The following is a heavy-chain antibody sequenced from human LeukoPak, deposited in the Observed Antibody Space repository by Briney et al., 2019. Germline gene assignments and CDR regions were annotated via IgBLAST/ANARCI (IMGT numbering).Heavy chain of an antibody. CDR1: GGSISSSSYS. V-gene: IGHV4-39*01. J-gene: IGHJ4*02. CDR2: IYYSGST. CDR3: ATSRGYYDSSGYYVHTFDY. Sequence: PSETLSLTCTVSGGSISSSSYSWGWIRQPPGKVLEWIGSIYYSGSTYYNPSLKSRVTISVDTSKTQFSLKLSSVTAADTAVYYSATSRGYYDSSGYYVHTFDYWGQGTLVTVSS. D-gene: IGHD3-22*01.